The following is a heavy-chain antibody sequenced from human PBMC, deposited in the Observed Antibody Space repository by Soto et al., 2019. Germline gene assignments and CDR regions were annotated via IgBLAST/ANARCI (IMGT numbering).Heavy chain of an antibody. Sequence: SETPSLTCTVSGGSISSSGFSRGWVRQPPGKGLEWIGCAYYSGNTYYNPSLKSRVTISVDTSGNQFSLRLNSVTAADTAVYYCTKVSSGWFDPWGQGTLVTVSS. CDR1: GGSISSSGFS. CDR2: AYYSGNT. D-gene: IGHD2-8*01. CDR3: TKVSSGWFDP. J-gene: IGHJ5*02. V-gene: IGHV4-39*05.